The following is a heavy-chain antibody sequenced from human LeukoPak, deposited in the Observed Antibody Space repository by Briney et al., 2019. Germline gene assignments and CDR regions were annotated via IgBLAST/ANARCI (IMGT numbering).Heavy chain of an antibody. CDR1: GGSMNNRDYY. Sequence: SETLSLTCTVSGGSMNNRDYYWSWIRQPPGKGLEWLGYIYYSGSTYYNPSLKSRITISEDAPKNQFSLKLSSVTAADTAVYYCARGLGSSSWYWFDPWGQGTLVTVSS. D-gene: IGHD6-13*01. J-gene: IGHJ5*02. CDR3: ARGLGSSSWYWFDP. V-gene: IGHV4-30-4*01. CDR2: IYYSGST.